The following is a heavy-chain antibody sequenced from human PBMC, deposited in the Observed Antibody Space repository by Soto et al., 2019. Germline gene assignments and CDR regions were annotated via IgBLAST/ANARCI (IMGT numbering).Heavy chain of an antibody. CDR1: GGSISSYY. Sequence: QVQLQESGPGLVKPSETLSLTCTVSGGSISSYYWSWIRQPPGKGLEWIGYIYYSGSTNYNPSLNSRVTISVDTSKNQFSLNLSSSTAADTAVYYCARVEWELQSYYFDCWGQGTLVTVSS. V-gene: IGHV4-59*01. D-gene: IGHD1-26*01. CDR3: ARVEWELQSYYFDC. CDR2: IYYSGST. J-gene: IGHJ4*02.